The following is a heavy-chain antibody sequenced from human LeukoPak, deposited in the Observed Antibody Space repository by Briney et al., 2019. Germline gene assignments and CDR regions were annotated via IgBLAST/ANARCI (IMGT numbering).Heavy chain of an antibody. CDR3: ARLGYSSGWYGTQDY. V-gene: IGHV4-4*07. Sequence: SETLSLTCTVSGGSISSYYWSWIRQPAGKGLEWIGRIYTSGSTNYNPSLKSRVTMSVDTSKNQFSLKLSSVTAADTAVYYCARLGYSSGWYGTQDYWGQGTLVTVSS. D-gene: IGHD6-19*01. CDR1: GGSISSYY. CDR2: IYTSGST. J-gene: IGHJ4*02.